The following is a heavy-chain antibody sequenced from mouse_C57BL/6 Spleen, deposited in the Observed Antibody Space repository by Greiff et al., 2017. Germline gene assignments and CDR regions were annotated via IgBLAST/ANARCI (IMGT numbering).Heavy chain of an antibody. J-gene: IGHJ2*01. V-gene: IGHV1-61*01. Sequence: QVQLQQPGAELVRPGSSVKLSCKASGYTFTSYWMDWVKQRPGQGLEWIGNIYPSDSETHYTQKFKDKATLTVDKSSSTAYMQLSSLTSEDSAVYYCARETGPFDYWGQGTTLTVSS. CDR3: ARETGPFDY. D-gene: IGHD4-1*01. CDR2: IYPSDSET. CDR1: GYTFTSYW.